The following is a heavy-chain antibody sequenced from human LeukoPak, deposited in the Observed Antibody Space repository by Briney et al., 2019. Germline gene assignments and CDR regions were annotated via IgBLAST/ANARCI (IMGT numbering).Heavy chain of an antibody. CDR2: ISYDGSNK. CDR3: ARDWGYYDSSGYLDS. CDR1: GFTFSSYA. V-gene: IGHV3-30-3*01. D-gene: IGHD3-22*01. Sequence: GGSLRLSCAASGFTFSSYAMHWVRQAPGKGLEGVAVISYDGSNKYYADYVKGRFTISRDNSKNTLYLQMNSLRAEDTAVYYCARDWGYYDSSGYLDSWGQGTLVTVSS. J-gene: IGHJ5*01.